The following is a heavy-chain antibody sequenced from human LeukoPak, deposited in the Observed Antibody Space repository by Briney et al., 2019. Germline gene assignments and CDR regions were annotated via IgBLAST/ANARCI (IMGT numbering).Heavy chain of an antibody. V-gene: IGHV4-59*12. CDR2: IYYSGST. D-gene: IGHD6-13*01. CDR1: GGSISSYY. CDR3: ARDSDSSSWTFDY. Sequence: SETLSLTCTVSGGSISSYYWSWIRQPPGKGLEWIGYIYYSGSTNYNPSLKRRVTISVDTSKNQFSLKLSSVTAADTAVYYCARDSDSSSWTFDYWGQGTLVTASS. J-gene: IGHJ4*02.